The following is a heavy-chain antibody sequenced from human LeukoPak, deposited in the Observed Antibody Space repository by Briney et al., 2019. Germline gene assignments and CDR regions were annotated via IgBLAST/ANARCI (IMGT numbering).Heavy chain of an antibody. CDR1: GGSISSGSYY. Sequence: PSETLSLTCTVSGGSISSGSYYWSWTRHPAGNGLEWIGRIYTSGSTNYNPSLKRRVTISVDTSKNQFSLKLSSVTAADTAVYYCARSGRITMIFDYWRQGTLVTVSS. CDR3: ARSGRITMIFDY. J-gene: IGHJ4*02. V-gene: IGHV4-61*02. CDR2: IYTSGST. D-gene: IGHD3-22*01.